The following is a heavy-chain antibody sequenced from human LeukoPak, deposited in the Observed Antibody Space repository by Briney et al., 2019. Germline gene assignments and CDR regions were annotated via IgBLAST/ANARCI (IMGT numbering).Heavy chain of an antibody. V-gene: IGHV3-33*01. J-gene: IGHJ4*02. CDR2: LWYDGSKE. D-gene: IGHD6-13*01. CDR1: GFTFTNYG. CDR3: ARDLGYSSPDY. Sequence: PGGSLRLSCAASGFTFTNYGMHWVRQAPGKGLEWVALLWYDGSKEYYADSVKGRFTISRDNSINTLYLQMNSLRGEDTAVYYCARDLGYSSPDYWGQGTLVTVSS.